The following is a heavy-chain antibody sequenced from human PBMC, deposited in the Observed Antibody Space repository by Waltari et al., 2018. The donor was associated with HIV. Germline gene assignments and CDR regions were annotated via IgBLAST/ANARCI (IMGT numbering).Heavy chain of an antibody. D-gene: IGHD3-22*01. J-gene: IGHJ6*02. CDR3: ARVRVTMIVVVMGDGMDV. CDR1: GFTFSDFY. CDR2: ISSSGSTR. V-gene: IGHV3-11*01. Sequence: QVQLVESGGGLVKPGGSLRLSCAASGFTFSDFYMSWIRQAPGKGLEWVSYISSSGSTRYYADSVKGRFTISRDNAKNSLYLQMNSLRAEDTAGYYCARVRVTMIVVVMGDGMDVWGQGTTVTVSS.